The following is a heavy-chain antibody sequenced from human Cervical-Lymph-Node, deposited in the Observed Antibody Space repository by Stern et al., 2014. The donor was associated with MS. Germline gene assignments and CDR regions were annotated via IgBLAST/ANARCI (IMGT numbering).Heavy chain of an antibody. CDR2: TIPIFGTA. D-gene: IGHD3-10*01. CDR3: ARAASTTSSYNF. Sequence: VQLEESGAEVKKPGSSVKVSCQASGGSFINNVISWVRQAPGQGLEWMGGTIPIFGTALYAQKFRGRVTITADESTRTAYMELSSLRSDDTAVYFCARAASTTSSYNFWGPGTLGTVSS. V-gene: IGHV1-69*01. CDR1: GGSFINNV. J-gene: IGHJ4*02.